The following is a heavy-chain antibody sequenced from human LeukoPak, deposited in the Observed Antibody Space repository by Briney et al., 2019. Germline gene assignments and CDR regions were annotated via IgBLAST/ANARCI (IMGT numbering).Heavy chain of an antibody. V-gene: IGHV4-59*11. CDR1: GGSISSHN. D-gene: IGHD3-22*01. Sequence: SETLSLTCTVSGGSISSHNWNWIREPPGKGLEWIGDIYNSGSPNYNPSLKSRVTISVDTSKNQFSLKLSSVTAADTAVYYCARVDSSGYYTFFDYWGQGTLVTVSS. J-gene: IGHJ4*02. CDR3: ARVDSSGYYTFFDY. CDR2: IYNSGSP.